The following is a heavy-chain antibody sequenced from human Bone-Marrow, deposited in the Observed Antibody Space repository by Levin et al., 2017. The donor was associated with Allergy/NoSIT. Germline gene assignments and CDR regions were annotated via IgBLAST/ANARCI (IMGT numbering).Heavy chain of an antibody. V-gene: IGHV3-74*01. Sequence: GESLKISCAASTFIFSSNWMHWVRQAPGKGLVWVSRINSDGSTTNYADSVRGRFTISRDIAKNTLYLQMNSLRADDTAVYYCIAYNSGWNWGQGTLVTVSS. CDR1: TFIFSSNW. J-gene: IGHJ4*02. D-gene: IGHD6-19*01. CDR2: INSDGSTT. CDR3: IAYNSGWN.